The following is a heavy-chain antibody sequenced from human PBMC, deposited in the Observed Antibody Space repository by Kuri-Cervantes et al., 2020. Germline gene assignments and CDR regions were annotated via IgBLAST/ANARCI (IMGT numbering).Heavy chain of an antibody. Sequence: GGSLRLSCAASGFTLSSYSMNWVRQAPGKGLEWVSHITSSASTMYYADSVKGRFTISRDNAKNSLYLQMNTLRVEDTAVYYCARESTVAGTCLDFWGQGTLVTVSS. J-gene: IGHJ4*02. CDR1: GFTLSSYS. CDR2: ITSSASTM. CDR3: ARESTVAGTCLDF. V-gene: IGHV3-48*01. D-gene: IGHD6-19*01.